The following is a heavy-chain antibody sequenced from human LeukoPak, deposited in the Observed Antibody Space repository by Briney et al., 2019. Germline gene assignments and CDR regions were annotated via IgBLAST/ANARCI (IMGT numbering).Heavy chain of an antibody. CDR2: MNPNSGNT. CDR1: GYTFTSYD. D-gene: IGHD6-19*01. J-gene: IGHJ4*02. V-gene: IGHV1-8*01. CDR3: ARAYSSGLIDY. Sequence: ASVKVSCKASGYTFTSYDINWVRQATGQGLEWMGWMNPNSGNTGYAQRFQGRGTITRNTSISTAYMELSSLRSEDTAVYYCARAYSSGLIDYWGQGTLVTVSS.